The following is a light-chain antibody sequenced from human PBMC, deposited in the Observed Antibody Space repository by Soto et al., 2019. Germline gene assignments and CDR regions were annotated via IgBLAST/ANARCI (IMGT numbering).Light chain of an antibody. Sequence: QSALTQPASVSGSPGQSITISCTGTNSDVGGFNYVSWYQQHPGKAPKFMIYDVSSRPSGVADPVSGSKSGNTASLTISGPQVEAEADAYCSSYTSGNSPQIVFGTGTKLTVL. J-gene: IGLJ1*01. CDR2: DVS. V-gene: IGLV2-14*03. CDR1: NSDVGGFNY. CDR3: SSYTSGNSPQIV.